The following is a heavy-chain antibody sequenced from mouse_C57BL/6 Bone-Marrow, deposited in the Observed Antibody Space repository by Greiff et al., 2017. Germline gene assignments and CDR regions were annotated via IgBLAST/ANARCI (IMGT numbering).Heavy chain of an antibody. CDR3: ARPLLLRAWFAY. D-gene: IGHD1-1*01. CDR2: ISSGSSTI. Sequence: EVKLVESGGGLVKPGGSLILSCAASGFTFSDYGMHWVRQAPEKGLEWVAYISSGSSTIYYADTVKGRFTISSDNAKNTLFLQMTSLRSEDTAMYYCARPLLLRAWFAYWGQGTLVTVSA. V-gene: IGHV5-17*01. CDR1: GFTFSDYG. J-gene: IGHJ3*01.